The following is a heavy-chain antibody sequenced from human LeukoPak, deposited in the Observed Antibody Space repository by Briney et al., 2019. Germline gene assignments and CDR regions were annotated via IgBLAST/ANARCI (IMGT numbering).Heavy chain of an antibody. J-gene: IGHJ4*02. Sequence: PGGSLRLSCAASGFTFSSYGMHWVRQAPGKGLEWVAVIWYDGSNKYYADSVKGRFTISRDNSKNTLYLQMNSLRAEDTAVYYCAKTGGLYSSSWYGFDYWGQGTLVTVSS. CDR3: AKTGGLYSSSWYGFDY. CDR1: GFTFSSYG. D-gene: IGHD6-13*01. CDR2: IWYDGSNK. V-gene: IGHV3-30*02.